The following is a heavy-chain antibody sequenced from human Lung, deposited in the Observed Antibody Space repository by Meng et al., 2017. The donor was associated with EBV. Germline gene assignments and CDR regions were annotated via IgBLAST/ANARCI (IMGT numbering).Heavy chain of an antibody. CDR3: ARVAAAGTHWFDP. J-gene: IGHJ5*02. CDR2: INPSGGST. D-gene: IGHD6-13*01. CDR1: GYTFTSYY. Sequence: QVQLVQAGAEGKKPGASVKVSCKASGYTFTSYYMHWVRQASGQGLEWMGIINPSGGSTSYAQKFQGRVTMTRDTSTSTVYMELSSLRSEDTAVYYCARVAAAGTHWFDPWGQGTLVTVSS. V-gene: IGHV1-46*01.